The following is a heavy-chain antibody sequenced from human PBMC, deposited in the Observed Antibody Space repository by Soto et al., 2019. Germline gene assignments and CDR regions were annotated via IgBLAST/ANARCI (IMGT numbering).Heavy chain of an antibody. J-gene: IGHJ5*02. D-gene: IGHD3-3*01. Sequence: QVQLVQSGAEVKKPGSSVKVSCKASGGTFSSYAISWVRQAPGQGLEWMGGIIPIFGTANYAQKFQGRVTITADESTSTAYMELSSLRSEDTAVYYCARDLTYYDFWSGPHPPGLFDPWGQGTLVTVSS. CDR2: IIPIFGTA. CDR1: GGTFSSYA. CDR3: ARDLTYYDFWSGPHPPGLFDP. V-gene: IGHV1-69*01.